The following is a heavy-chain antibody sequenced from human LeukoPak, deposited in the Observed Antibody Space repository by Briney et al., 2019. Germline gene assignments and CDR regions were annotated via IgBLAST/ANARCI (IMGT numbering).Heavy chain of an antibody. D-gene: IGHD6-13*01. Sequence: ASVKVSCKASGYTFTNYGISWVRQAPGQGLEWMGWISPYNGNTNSAQKLQGRVTMTTDTSTNTAYMELRSLRSDDTAVYYCARDRYSSSWYLTNFDYWGQGTLVTVSS. CDR1: GYTFTNYG. CDR3: ARDRYSSSWYLTNFDY. V-gene: IGHV1-18*01. CDR2: ISPYNGNT. J-gene: IGHJ4*02.